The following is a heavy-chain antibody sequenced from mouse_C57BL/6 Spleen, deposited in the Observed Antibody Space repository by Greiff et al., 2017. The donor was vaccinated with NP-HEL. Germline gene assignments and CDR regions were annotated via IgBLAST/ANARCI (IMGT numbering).Heavy chain of an antibody. CDR3: ARGGNDYPDY. D-gene: IGHD2-4*01. J-gene: IGHJ2*01. V-gene: IGHV1-59*01. Sequence: VKLQQPGAELVRPGTSVKLSCKASGYTFTSYWMHWVKQRPGQGLEWIGVIDPSDSYTNYNQKFKGKATLTVDTSSSTAYMQLSSLTSEDSAVYYCARGGNDYPDYWGQGTTLTVSS. CDR2: IDPSDSYT. CDR1: GYTFTSYW.